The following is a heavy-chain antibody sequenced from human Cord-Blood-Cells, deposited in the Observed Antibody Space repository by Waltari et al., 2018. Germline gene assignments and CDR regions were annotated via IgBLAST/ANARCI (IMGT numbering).Heavy chain of an antibody. CDR2: INHSGST. D-gene: IGHD1-26*01. Sequence: QVQLQQWGAGLLKPSETLSLTCAVYGGSFSGYYWSWIRQPRGKGLDWIGEINHSGSTNYNPASKSRVTISVEKSKKHFSQELSAVTAADTAVYYCASQVGSWGQGKMVTVSS. CDR3: ASQVGS. V-gene: IGHV4-34*01. CDR1: GGSFSGYY. J-gene: IGHJ3*01.